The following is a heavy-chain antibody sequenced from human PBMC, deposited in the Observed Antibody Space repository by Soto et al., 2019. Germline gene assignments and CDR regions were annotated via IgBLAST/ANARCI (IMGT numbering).Heavy chain of an antibody. D-gene: IGHD6-19*01. V-gene: IGHV3-23*01. CDR1: GFTFSSYA. Sequence: EVRLLESGGALVQPGGSMRLSCAASGFTFSSYAMSWVRQAPGKGLEWVSVITGSGGSTKYADSVIGRFTISRDNSKNTLFLQMNSLRAEDAAVYYCAKARYTDGWYQLDYWGQGTLVTVSS. J-gene: IGHJ4*02. CDR2: ITGSGGST. CDR3: AKARYTDGWYQLDY.